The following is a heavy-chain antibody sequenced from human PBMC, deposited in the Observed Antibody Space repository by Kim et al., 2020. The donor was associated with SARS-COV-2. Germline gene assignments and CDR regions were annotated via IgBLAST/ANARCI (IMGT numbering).Heavy chain of an antibody. D-gene: IGHD1-26*01. J-gene: IGHJ3*02. CDR1: GGSFSGYY. Sequence: SETLSLTCAVYGGSFSGYYWSWIRQPPGKGLEWIGKINHSGSTNYNPSLKSRVTISVDTSKNQFSLKLSSVTAADTAVYYCARPLLPWRPAFDIWGQGT. CDR3: ARPLLPWRPAFDI. V-gene: IGHV4-34*01. CDR2: INHSGST.